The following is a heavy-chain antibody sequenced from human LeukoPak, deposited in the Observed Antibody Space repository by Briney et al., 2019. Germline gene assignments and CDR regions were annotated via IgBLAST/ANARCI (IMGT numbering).Heavy chain of an antibody. CDR3: ARGHKGLEI. V-gene: IGHV3-7*05. J-gene: IGHJ6*02. Sequence: GGSLRLSCEVSGLIFSTYWMTWVRQAPGKGLEWVATITRDRSEKYYMDSVKGRFTISRDNAKDSLCLQMNSLRAEDTAVYYCARGHKGLEIWGRGTTVTVSS. CDR2: ITRDRSEK. CDR1: GLIFSTYW.